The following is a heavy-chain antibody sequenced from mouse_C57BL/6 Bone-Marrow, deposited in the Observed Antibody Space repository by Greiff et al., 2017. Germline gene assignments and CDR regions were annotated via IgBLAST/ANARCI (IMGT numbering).Heavy chain of an antibody. D-gene: IGHD2-3*01. CDR1: GYTFTSSW. Sequence: QVQLQQPGAELVRPGSSVKLSCKASGYTFTSSWMHWVKQRPIQGLEWIGNIDPSDSETHYNQKFKDKATLTVDKSSSTAYMQLSSLTSEDSAVYYCAFYDGYYGAMDYWGQGTSVTVSS. CDR3: AFYDGYYGAMDY. V-gene: IGHV1-52*01. J-gene: IGHJ4*01. CDR2: IDPSDSET.